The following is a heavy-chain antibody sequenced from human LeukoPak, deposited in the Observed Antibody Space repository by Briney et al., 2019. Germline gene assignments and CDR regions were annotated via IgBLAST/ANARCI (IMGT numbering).Heavy chain of an antibody. CDR1: GFTFSTYW. D-gene: IGHD3-3*01. V-gene: IGHV3-15*01. CDR3: TTDWHRHYDFWSGYYSFDY. CDR2: IKSKTDGGTT. J-gene: IGHJ4*02. Sequence: GGSLRLSCAASGFTFSTYWMSWVRQAPGKGLEWVGRIKSKTDGGTTDYAAPVKGRFTISRDDSKNTLYLQMNSLKTEDTAVYYCTTDWHRHYDFWSGYYSFDYWGQGTLVTVSS.